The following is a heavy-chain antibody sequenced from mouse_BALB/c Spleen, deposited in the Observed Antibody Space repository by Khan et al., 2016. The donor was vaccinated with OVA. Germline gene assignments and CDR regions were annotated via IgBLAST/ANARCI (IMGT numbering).Heavy chain of an antibody. CDR1: GFSLTTYG. D-gene: IGHD2-4*01. CDR3: AGNYDYDGGLAY. Sequence: VQLQESGPGLVQPSQSLSITCTVSGFSLTTYGVHWVRQSPGKGLEWLGVIWSGGSTDYNAAFISRLSISKDNSKDQVFFNMNSLRAKDTAIYKCAGNYDYDGGLAYWGQGTLVTVSA. CDR2: IWSGGST. V-gene: IGHV2-2*02. J-gene: IGHJ3*01.